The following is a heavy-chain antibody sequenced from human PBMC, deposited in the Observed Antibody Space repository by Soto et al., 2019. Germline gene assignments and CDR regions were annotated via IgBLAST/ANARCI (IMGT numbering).Heavy chain of an antibody. V-gene: IGHV3-23*01. CDR2: IDVSGDTT. J-gene: IGHJ4*02. Sequence: GGSLRLSCVASGFTFTNYVMNWVRQAPGKGLEWVSVIDVSGDTTKYAESVKGRFTMSRDNSKNTVYLEMNSLRAEDTAVYYCAKDPYPYYYDSSGYQAMGYLDYWGQGTLVTVSS. CDR3: AKDPYPYYYDSSGYQAMGYLDY. D-gene: IGHD3-22*01. CDR1: GFTFTNYV.